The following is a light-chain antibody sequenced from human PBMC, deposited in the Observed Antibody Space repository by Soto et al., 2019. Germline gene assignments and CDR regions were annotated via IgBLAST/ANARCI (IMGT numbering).Light chain of an antibody. Sequence: ENVLTQSPGTLSLSPGERATLSCRASQTVSSYLTWYQQRPGQAPRLLIYGASKRATGIPDRFSGSGSWTDLTLTISRLEPEDFALYYCQQYGTSPITFGQGTRLEIK. V-gene: IGKV3-20*01. CDR3: QQYGTSPIT. CDR2: GAS. J-gene: IGKJ5*01. CDR1: QTVSSY.